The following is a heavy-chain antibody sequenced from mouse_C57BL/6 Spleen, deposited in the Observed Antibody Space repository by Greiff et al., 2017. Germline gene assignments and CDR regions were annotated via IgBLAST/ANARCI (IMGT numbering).Heavy chain of an antibody. Sequence: EVKLMESGVGLVKPGGSLKLSCAASGFTFSSYAMSWVRQTPEKRLEWVAYISSGGDYIYYADTVKGRFTISRDNARNTLYLQMSSLKSEDTAMYYCTRDQKGYYDYDGYAMDYWGQGTSVTVSS. CDR2: ISSGGDYI. J-gene: IGHJ4*01. V-gene: IGHV5-9-1*02. CDR1: GFTFSSYA. CDR3: TRDQKGYYDYDGYAMDY. D-gene: IGHD2-4*01.